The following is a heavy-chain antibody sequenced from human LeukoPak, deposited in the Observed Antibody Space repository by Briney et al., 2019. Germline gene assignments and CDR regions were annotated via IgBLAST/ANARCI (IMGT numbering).Heavy chain of an antibody. CDR1: GGSFSGYY. CDR2: IDHSGSA. D-gene: IGHD3-9*01. J-gene: IGHJ6*02. CDR3: AKTPGGWLSWGWISGDG. Sequence: SQTLSLTCAVYGGSFSGYYWNWIRQPPGKGLEWIGEIDHSGSAKYNPSLKSRVTISADTPKKQFSLKLSSVTAADTAVYYCAKTPGGWLSWGWISGDGWGQGTTVTVSS. V-gene: IGHV4-34*01.